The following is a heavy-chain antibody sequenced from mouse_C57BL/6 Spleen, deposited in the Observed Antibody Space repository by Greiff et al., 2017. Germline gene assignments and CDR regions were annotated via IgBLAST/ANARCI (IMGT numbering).Heavy chain of an antibody. V-gene: IGHV1-82*01. CDR3: ANYCGSSYNWYFDV. CDR2: IYPGDGAT. D-gene: IGHD1-1*01. CDR1: GYAFSSSW. J-gene: IGHJ1*03. Sequence: QVQLQQSGPELVKPGASVKISCKASGYAFSSSWMNWVKQRPGKGLEWIGRIYPGDGATNYNGKFKGKATLTADKSSSTAYMQLSSLTSEDSAVYFCANYCGSSYNWYFDVWGTGTTVTVSS.